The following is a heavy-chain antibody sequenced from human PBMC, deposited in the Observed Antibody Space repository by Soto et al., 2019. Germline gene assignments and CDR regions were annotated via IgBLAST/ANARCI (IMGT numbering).Heavy chain of an antibody. CDR1: GFTFSSYA. J-gene: IGHJ4*02. Sequence: VGSLRLSCAASGFTFSSYAMHWVRQAPGKGLEWVAVISYDGSNKYYADSVKGRFTISRDNSKNTLYLQMNSLRAEDTAVYYCARPLVVVPAAPDYWGQGTLVTV. CDR2: ISYDGSNK. CDR3: ARPLVVVPAAPDY. D-gene: IGHD2-2*01. V-gene: IGHV3-30-3*01.